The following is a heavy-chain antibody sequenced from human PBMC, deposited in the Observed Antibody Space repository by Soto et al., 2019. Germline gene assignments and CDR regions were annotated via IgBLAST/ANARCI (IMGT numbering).Heavy chain of an antibody. CDR1: GGTFSSYT. V-gene: IGHV1-69*02. Sequence: QVQLVQSGAEVKKPGSSVKVSCKASGGTFSSYTISWVRQAPGQGLECMGRIIPILGIANYAQKFQGRVTITADKSTSTAYMELSSLRSEDTAVYYCARGAICGVVIITTKNAFDIWGQGTMVTVSS. J-gene: IGHJ3*02. CDR3: ARGAICGVVIITTKNAFDI. CDR2: IIPILGIA. D-gene: IGHD3-3*01.